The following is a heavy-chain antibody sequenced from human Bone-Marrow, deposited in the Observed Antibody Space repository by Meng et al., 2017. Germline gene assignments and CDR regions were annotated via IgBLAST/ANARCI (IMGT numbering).Heavy chain of an antibody. V-gene: IGHV4-30-4*01. CDR3: ARDTYYYDSVTQPFD. CDR1: GGSISSGDYY. Sequence: QVQPQESGPGLVKPSQTLSLTCPVSGGSISSGDYYWSWIRQPPGKGLEWIGYIYYSGSTSYNPSLKSRVSISADTSKNQFSLKLSSVTAADTAVYYCARDTYYYDSVTQPFDWGQGTLVTVSS. J-gene: IGHJ4*02. D-gene: IGHD3-22*01. CDR2: IYYSGST.